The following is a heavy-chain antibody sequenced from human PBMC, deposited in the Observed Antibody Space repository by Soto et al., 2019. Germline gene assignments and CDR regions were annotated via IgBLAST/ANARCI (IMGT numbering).Heavy chain of an antibody. J-gene: IGHJ6*02. CDR1: GGSISSHY. CDR2: IYYRGST. D-gene: IGHD1-26*01. CDR3: ARDGREASGMDV. V-gene: IGHV4-59*11. Sequence: SETLSLTCTVSGGSISSHYWSWVRQSPGKGLEWIGHIYYRGSTSYNPSLRSRSTISVDTSNNQFSLKLNSVTTADTAVYYCARDGREASGMDVWGQGTKVTVSS.